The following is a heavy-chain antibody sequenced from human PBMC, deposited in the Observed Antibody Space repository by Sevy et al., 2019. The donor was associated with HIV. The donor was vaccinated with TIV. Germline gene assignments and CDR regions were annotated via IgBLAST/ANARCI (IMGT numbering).Heavy chain of an antibody. CDR1: GFTFSDHY. D-gene: IGHD6-13*01. V-gene: IGHV3-72*01. Sequence: GGSLRLSCAASGFTFSDHYMEWVRQAPGKGLEWVGRIRNKADSYTTEYAASVNGRFTISRDDSKNSLYLLMNSLKTEDTASYYCATHAGIAAAGRVFDYWGQGTLVTVSS. J-gene: IGHJ4*02. CDR3: ATHAGIAAAGRVFDY. CDR2: IRNKADSYTT.